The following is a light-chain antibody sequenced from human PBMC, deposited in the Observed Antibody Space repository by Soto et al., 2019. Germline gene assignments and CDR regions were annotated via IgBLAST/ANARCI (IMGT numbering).Light chain of an antibody. V-gene: IGKV1-12*01. CDR1: QPIRIW. CDR2: TAS. J-gene: IGKJ4*01. Sequence: DTQMTQSPSSVSASVGDRVTITCRSSQPIRIWVAWYQQKPGTAPKLLIYTASDLESGVPSRFSGSGSFTDFTLTISGLQPDDFATYDCQPTNSFPLTFGGGTNLEIK. CDR3: QPTNSFPLT.